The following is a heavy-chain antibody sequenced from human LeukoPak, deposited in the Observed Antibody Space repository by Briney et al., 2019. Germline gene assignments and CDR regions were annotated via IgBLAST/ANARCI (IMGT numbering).Heavy chain of an antibody. D-gene: IGHD2-15*01. CDR2: INPNSGGT. V-gene: IGHV1-2*02. J-gene: IGHJ5*02. CDR1: GYTFTGYY. CDR3: ARVSVVVAATRWFDP. Sequence: RASVKVSCKASGYTFTGYYMHWVRQAPGQGLEWMGWINPNSGGTNYAQKFQGRVTMTRDTSISTAYMELSRLRSDDTAVYYCARVSVVVAATRWFDPWGQGTLVTVSS.